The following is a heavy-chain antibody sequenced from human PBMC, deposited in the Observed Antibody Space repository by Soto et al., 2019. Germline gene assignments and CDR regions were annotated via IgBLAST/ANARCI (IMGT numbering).Heavy chain of an antibody. CDR1: GFTFSNHG. V-gene: IGHV3-30*03. Sequence: QMQLVESGGGVVQPGRSLRLSCAASGFTFSNHGINWFRQAPGKGLEWVGDISYNGIDTWYADSVKGRFTIYRDNFKNTAYLQMNGLRLEDTAVYYCLSGEGQKGHDTRFDYWGQGTLVTVSP. CDR3: LSGEGQKGHDTRFDY. CDR2: ISYNGIDT. D-gene: IGHD5-12*01. J-gene: IGHJ4*02.